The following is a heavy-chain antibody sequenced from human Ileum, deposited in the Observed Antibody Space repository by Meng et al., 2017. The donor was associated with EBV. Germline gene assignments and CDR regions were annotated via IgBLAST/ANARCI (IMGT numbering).Heavy chain of an antibody. CDR3: AYYRVGRGGIGS. Sequence: QVQLQESGPGLVKPSETLSLTCSVSGGSVSSDSSHWSWIRQSPGRGLEWIGHTYGSDINYSPSFQSRVTISIDTAKNQLFLKLTSVTAADTAMYYCAYYRVGRGGIGSWGQGTLVTVSS. V-gene: IGHV4-61*01. CDR2: TYGSDI. CDR1: GGSVSSDSSH. J-gene: IGHJ4*02. D-gene: IGHD4/OR15-4a*01.